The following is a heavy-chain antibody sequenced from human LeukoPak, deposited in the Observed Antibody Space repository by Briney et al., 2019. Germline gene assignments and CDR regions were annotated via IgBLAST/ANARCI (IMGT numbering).Heavy chain of an antibody. CDR1: GGTFSSYT. D-gene: IGHD4-17*01. J-gene: IGHJ6*04. CDR3: ARQRRRATVTTLTSSVDYGMDV. V-gene: IGHV1-69*06. CDR2: IIPIFGTA. Sequence: SVKVSCKASGGTFSSYTISWVRQAPGQGLEWMGGIIPIFGTANYAQKFQGRVTITADKSTSTAYMELSSLRSEDTAVYYCARQRRRATVTTLTSSVDYGMDVWGKGTTVTVSS.